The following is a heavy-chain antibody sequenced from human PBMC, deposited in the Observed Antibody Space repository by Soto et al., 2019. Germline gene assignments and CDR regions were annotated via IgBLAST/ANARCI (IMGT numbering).Heavy chain of an antibody. CDR1: GFTFSSHG. V-gene: IGHV3-33*01. J-gene: IGHJ4*02. CDR3: ATDYSSTGYGLVY. D-gene: IGHD6-19*01. Sequence: GGSLRLSCAASGFTFSSHGMHWVRQAPGKGLEWVAVIWSDGSNEYYADSVKGRFTISRDNSKNTLYLQMSSLRVEDTAVYYCATDYSSTGYGLVYWGQGALVTVSS. CDR2: IWSDGSNE.